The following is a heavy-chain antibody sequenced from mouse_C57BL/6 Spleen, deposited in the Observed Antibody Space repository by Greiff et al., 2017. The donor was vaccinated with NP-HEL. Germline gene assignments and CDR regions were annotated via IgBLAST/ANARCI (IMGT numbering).Heavy chain of an antibody. Sequence: EVKLVESGGGLVKPGGSLKLSCAASGFTFSSYTMSWVRQTPEKRLEWVATISGGGGNTYYPDSVKGRFTISRDNAKNTLYLQMSSLRSEDTALYYCARRTFYGNYYAMDYWGQGTSVTVSS. D-gene: IGHD2-1*01. J-gene: IGHJ4*01. CDR2: ISGGGGNT. CDR3: ARRTFYGNYYAMDY. V-gene: IGHV5-9*01. CDR1: GFTFSSYT.